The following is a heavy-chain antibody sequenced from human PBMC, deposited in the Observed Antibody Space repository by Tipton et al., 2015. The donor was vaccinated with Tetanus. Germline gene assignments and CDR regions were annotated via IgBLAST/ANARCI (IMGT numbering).Heavy chain of an antibody. J-gene: IGHJ6*02. CDR3: ARSIGLERRHRVQDYYYDMDV. CDR2: IIPIFGTL. Sequence: QLVQSGPEVKRPGSSVKVSCKASGGTFSSYAISWVRQAPGQGLEGMGGIIPIFGTLNYAQKFQGRVTITADESTSTAYMELSSLRSEDTAMYYCARSIGLERRHRVQDYYYDMDVWGQGTTVTVSS. CDR1: GGTFSSYA. D-gene: IGHD1-1*01. V-gene: IGHV1-69*01.